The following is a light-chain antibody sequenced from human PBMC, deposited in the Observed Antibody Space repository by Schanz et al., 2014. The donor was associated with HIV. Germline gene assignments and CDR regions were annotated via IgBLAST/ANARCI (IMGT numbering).Light chain of an antibody. CDR2: GAS. Sequence: EIVLTQSPGTLSLSPGERATLSCRASQSVSSSYLAWYQQKPGQAPRLLIYGASSRATGIPDRFSGSGSGTDFTLTISSLQPDDFATYYCQRYNSFSHTFGQGTKLDIK. V-gene: IGKV3-20*01. J-gene: IGKJ2*01. CDR1: QSVSSSY. CDR3: QRYNSFSHT.